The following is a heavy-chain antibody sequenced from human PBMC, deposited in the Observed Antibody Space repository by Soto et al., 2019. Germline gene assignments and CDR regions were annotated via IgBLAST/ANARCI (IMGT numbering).Heavy chain of an antibody. V-gene: IGHV4-34*01. CDR2: INHRGST. CDR1: GGSFSGYY. Sequence: SETLSLTCAVYGGSFSGYYWTWIRQPPGKGLEWVGEINHRGSTNYNPSLKSRVTISVDTSKNQFSLRLSSVTAADTAVYYCARDCSSTSCYGRNYYYYGMDVWGQGTTVTVSS. J-gene: IGHJ6*02. D-gene: IGHD2-2*01. CDR3: ARDCSSTSCYGRNYYYYGMDV.